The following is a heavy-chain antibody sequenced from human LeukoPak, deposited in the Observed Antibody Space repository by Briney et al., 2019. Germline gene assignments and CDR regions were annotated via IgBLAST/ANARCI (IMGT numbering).Heavy chain of an antibody. J-gene: IGHJ5*02. D-gene: IGHD2-2*01. V-gene: IGHV1-8*02. CDR3: ARARSSSTSLNWFDP. Sequence: ASVKVSCKASGGTFSSYAISWGRQAPGQGLEWMGWMNPNSGNTAYAQKFQGRVTMTRDMSTSTVYMELSSLRSDDTAVYYCARARSSSTSLNWFDPWGQGTLVTVSS. CDR1: GGTFSSYA. CDR2: MNPNSGNT.